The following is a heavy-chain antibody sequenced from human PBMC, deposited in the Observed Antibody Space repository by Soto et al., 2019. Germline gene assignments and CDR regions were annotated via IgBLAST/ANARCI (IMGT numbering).Heavy chain of an antibody. Sequence: QVQLMESGGGVVQPGRSLRLSCAASGFTFSSYARHWVRQAPGKGLERVAVISYDGSNKYYADSVKGRFTISRDNSKNTLYLQMNSRRAEDTAVYYCARAIGGLYYYYCGMDVWGQGTTVTVSS. CDR3: ARAIGGLYYYYCGMDV. D-gene: IGHD3-3*01. J-gene: IGHJ6*02. CDR1: GFTFSSYA. CDR2: ISYDGSNK. V-gene: IGHV3-30-3*01.